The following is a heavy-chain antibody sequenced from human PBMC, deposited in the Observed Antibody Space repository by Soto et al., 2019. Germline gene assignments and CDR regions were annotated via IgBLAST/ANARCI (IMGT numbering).Heavy chain of an antibody. CDR2: IHYGGNA. Sequence: PSETLSLTCTVSGGAINTYNLFWAWVRQPPGKGLEWIASIHYGGNAYYSPSLTTRATISRDTSKNRVSLELRSVTAADTAVYYCARRWGDAFDFWGQGTRVTVSS. CDR3: ARRWGDAFDF. J-gene: IGHJ3*01. V-gene: IGHV4-39*01. D-gene: IGHD3-16*01. CDR1: GGAINTYNLF.